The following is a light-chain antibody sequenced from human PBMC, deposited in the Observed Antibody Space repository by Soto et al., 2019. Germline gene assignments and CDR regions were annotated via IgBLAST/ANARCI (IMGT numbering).Light chain of an antibody. CDR3: QQYNNWPPLT. CDR2: GAS. J-gene: IGKJ4*01. Sequence: EIVMTQSPATLSVSPGETATLSCRASQSVGSAVAWYQHKPGQAPRLLIVGASIRATGVPGRFSGGGSGTEFTLTISSLQSEDFAVYSCQQYNNWPPLTFGGGTTVEVK. V-gene: IGKV3-15*01. CDR1: QSVGSA.